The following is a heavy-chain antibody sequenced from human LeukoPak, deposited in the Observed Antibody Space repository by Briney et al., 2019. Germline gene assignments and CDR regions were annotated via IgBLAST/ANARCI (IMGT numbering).Heavy chain of an antibody. CDR2: ITGNGVGT. CDR1: GFPFSGYA. CDR3: AKRVSGWYQIDY. V-gene: IGHV3-23*01. Sequence: TGGSLRLSCAASGFPFSGYAMSWVRQAPGKGLEWVSAITGNGVGTYYADSVKGRFTISRDNSKNTLYLQMNSLGADDTAVYYCAKRVSGWYQIDYWGQGTLVTVSS. J-gene: IGHJ4*02. D-gene: IGHD6-19*01.